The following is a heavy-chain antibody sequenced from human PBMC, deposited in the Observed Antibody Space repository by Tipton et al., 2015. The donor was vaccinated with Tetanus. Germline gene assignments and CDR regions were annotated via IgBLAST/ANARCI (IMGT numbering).Heavy chain of an antibody. J-gene: IGHJ3*02. V-gene: IGHV3-49*03. Sequence: SLRLSCTASGFTFGDYAMSWFRQAPGKGLEWVGFIRSKAYGGTTEYAASVKGRFTISRDDSKSIAYLQMNSLKTEDTAVYYCTRDYLTLSARSNDAFDIWGQGTMVTVSS. CDR3: TRDYLTLSARSNDAFDI. CDR2: IRSKAYGGTT. CDR1: GFTFGDYA. D-gene: IGHD2/OR15-2a*01.